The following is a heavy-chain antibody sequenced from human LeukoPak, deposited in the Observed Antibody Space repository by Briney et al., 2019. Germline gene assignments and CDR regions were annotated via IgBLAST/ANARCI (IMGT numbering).Heavy chain of an antibody. CDR3: AREDRLLLVGFDP. D-gene: IGHD2-15*01. J-gene: IGHJ5*02. Sequence: SETLSLTCTVSGGSISSYYWSWIRQSPGKGLEWIGYIYYSGSTNYNPSLKSRVTISVDTSENQFSLKLSSVTAADTAVYYCAREDRLLLVGFDPWGQGTLVTVSS. CDR1: GGSISSYY. V-gene: IGHV4-59*01. CDR2: IYYSGST.